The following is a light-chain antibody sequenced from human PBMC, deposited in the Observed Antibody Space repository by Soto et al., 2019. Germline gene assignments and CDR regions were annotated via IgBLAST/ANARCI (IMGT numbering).Light chain of an antibody. V-gene: IGKV3-20*01. J-gene: IGKJ2*02. CDR1: QSVRSNY. CDR2: GTS. Sequence: EIVLTQSPGPLSLSPGERATLSCRASQSVRSNYLAWYQQKPCQAPSLLIYGTSGCTGGTPDRFTGSGSGTDFTLTISRLEPEDFEVYFCQQYGDSPWTFGQGTKLEIK. CDR3: QQYGDSPWT.